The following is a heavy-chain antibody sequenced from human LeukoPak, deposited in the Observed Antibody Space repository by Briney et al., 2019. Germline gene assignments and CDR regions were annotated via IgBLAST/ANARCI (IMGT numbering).Heavy chain of an antibody. V-gene: IGHV3-53*01. CDR2: IYSGGST. CDR3: ASTIDGNYWYFDL. D-gene: IGHD5-24*01. Sequence: GGSLRLSCAASGFTVSSNYMSWVCQAPGKGLEWVSVIYSGGSTYYADSVKGRFTISRDNSKNTLYLQMNSLRAEDTAVYYCASTIDGNYWYFDLWGRGTLVTVSS. CDR1: GFTVSSNY. J-gene: IGHJ2*01.